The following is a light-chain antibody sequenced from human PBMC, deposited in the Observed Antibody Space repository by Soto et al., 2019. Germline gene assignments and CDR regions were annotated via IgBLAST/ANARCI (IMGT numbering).Light chain of an antibody. CDR3: QRYVNSPPT. CDR1: QSISSSY. J-gene: IGKJ4*01. V-gene: IGKV3-20*01. CDR2: DAS. Sequence: EIVLTQSPGTLSLSPGERATLSCRASQSISSSYLAWYQQKPGQAPRLLIYDASTRATGIPDRFSGSGSETDFTLTISRLEPEDFPVFCCQRYVNSPPTFCGGTKGAIK.